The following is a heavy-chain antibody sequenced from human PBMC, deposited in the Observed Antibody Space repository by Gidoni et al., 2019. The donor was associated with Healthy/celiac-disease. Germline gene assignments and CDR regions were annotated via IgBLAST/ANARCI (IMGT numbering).Heavy chain of an antibody. CDR2: ISSNGGST. V-gene: IGHV3-64*01. CDR1: GFTFSSYA. J-gene: IGHJ6*02. D-gene: IGHD3-10*01. CDR3: ARAARVVGASYYYYGMDV. Sequence: EVQLVESGGGLVQPGGSLRLSCAASGFTFSSYAMHWVRQAPGKGLEYVSAISSNGGSTYYANSVKGRFTISRDNSKNTLYLQMGSLRAEDMAVYYCARAARVVGASYYYYGMDVWGQGTTVTVSS.